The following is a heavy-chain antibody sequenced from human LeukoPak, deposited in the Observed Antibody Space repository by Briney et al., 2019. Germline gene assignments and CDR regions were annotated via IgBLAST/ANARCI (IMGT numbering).Heavy chain of an antibody. D-gene: IGHD5-24*01. Sequence: PSETLSLTCTVSGGSISSYYWSWIRQPPGKGLEWIGYIYYSGSTNYNPSLKSRVTISVDTSKNQFSLKLSSVTAADTAVYYCARERGRDGYNYPFDYWDQGTLVTVSS. V-gene: IGHV4-59*01. CDR3: ARERGRDGYNYPFDY. CDR2: IYYSGST. CDR1: GGSISSYY. J-gene: IGHJ4*02.